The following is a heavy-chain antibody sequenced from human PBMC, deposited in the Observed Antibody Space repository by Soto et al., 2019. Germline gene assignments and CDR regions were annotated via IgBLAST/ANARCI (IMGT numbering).Heavy chain of an antibody. CDR3: XXXXXXXXXXFQH. CDR1: GYTFTSYE. J-gene: IGHJ1*01. V-gene: IGHV1-18*01. CDR2: ISPYNANT. Sequence: QVQLVQSGAEVKKPGASVKVSCKASGYTFTSYEISWVRQAPGQGLEWMGWISPYNANTNYAQKXXXXXXXXXXXXXXXXXXXXXXXXXXXXXXXXXXXXXXXXXXXFQHWGQGTLVTVSS.